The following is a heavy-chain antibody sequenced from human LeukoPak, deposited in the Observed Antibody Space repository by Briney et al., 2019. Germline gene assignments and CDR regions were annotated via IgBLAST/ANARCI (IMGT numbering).Heavy chain of an antibody. D-gene: IGHD3-9*01. V-gene: IGHV4-34*01. CDR3: ARGQGLRYFVWLRRYYFDY. Sequence: SETLSLTCAVYGGSFSGYNWSWLRQPPGKGVERMGEINHSGSTNYNPSLKSLVTISLHTSQHQFSLKLSSVTAADTAVYYCARGQGLRYFVWLRRYYFDYWGQGTLVTVSS. CDR1: GGSFSGYN. CDR2: INHSGST. J-gene: IGHJ4*02.